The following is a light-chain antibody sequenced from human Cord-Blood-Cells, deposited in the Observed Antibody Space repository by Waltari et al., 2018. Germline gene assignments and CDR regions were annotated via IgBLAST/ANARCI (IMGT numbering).Light chain of an antibody. CDR3: QQYYSTPYT. V-gene: IGKV4-1*01. Sequence: DIVMTQSPDSLAVSLGERATIHCNSRQSVLYSSNNKNYLAWYQQKPGQPPKLLIYWASTRESGVPDRFSGSGSGTDFTLTISSLQAEDVAVYYCQQYYSTPYTFGQGTKLEIK. CDR2: WAS. J-gene: IGKJ2*01. CDR1: QSVLYSSNNKNY.